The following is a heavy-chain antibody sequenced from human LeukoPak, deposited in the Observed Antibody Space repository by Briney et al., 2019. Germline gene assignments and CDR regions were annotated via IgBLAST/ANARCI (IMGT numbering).Heavy chain of an antibody. J-gene: IGHJ4*02. D-gene: IGHD2-15*01. V-gene: IGHV4-34*01. CDR2: INHSGST. CDR1: GGSFSDYY. Sequence: SETLSLTCAVSGGSFSDYYWHWIRQPPGKGLEWMGDINHSGSTNYNPSLMSRVTTSVKTTNNHSSLMLSSVTAADAAVYYCARARRGPLARDFDDWGQGTLVTVSS. CDR3: ARARRGPLARDFDD.